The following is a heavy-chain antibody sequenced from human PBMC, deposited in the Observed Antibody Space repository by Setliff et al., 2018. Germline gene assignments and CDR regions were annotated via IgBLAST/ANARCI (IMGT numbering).Heavy chain of an antibody. D-gene: IGHD3-9*01. J-gene: IGHJ5*02. CDR3: ARDILLVEGVSVTGCWFDP. V-gene: IGHV1-18*01. Sequence: GASVKVSCKASGYTFSDYGISWVRQAPGQGLEWMGWISPYTGNTYSAQRFQGRVTLTTDTSTSTAYMEVKSLTSDDTAVYYCARDILLVEGVSVTGCWFDPWGPGALVTVSS. CDR1: GYTFSDYG. CDR2: ISPYTGNT.